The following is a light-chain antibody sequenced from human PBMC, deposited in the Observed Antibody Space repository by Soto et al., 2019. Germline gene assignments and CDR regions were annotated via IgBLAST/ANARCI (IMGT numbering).Light chain of an antibody. V-gene: IGKV3-11*01. Sequence: EIVLTPSPAALSLSPGERATLSCRASQSVSNYVAWYQQKPGQAPRLLIYDASNRATGIPARFSGSGSGTDFTLTISNLEPEDSAVYYCQQRSNWLFGGGTKVDIK. CDR1: QSVSNY. J-gene: IGKJ4*01. CDR2: DAS. CDR3: QQRSNWL.